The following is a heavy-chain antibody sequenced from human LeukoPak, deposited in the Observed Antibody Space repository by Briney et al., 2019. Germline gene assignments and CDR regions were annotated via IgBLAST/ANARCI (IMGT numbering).Heavy chain of an antibody. CDR2: ISNSGDAT. V-gene: IGHV3-23*01. CDR3: AKAPPYTKYLDY. J-gene: IGHJ4*02. CDR1: GFIFSNYA. Sequence: GGSLRLSCAGSGFIFSNYAMSWVRQAPGQGLEWVSTISNSGDATFYADAVKGRFTISRDNSKNTLYLQMYSLRAEDTAIYYCAKAPPYTKYLDYWGQGTLLTVSS. D-gene: IGHD1-1*01.